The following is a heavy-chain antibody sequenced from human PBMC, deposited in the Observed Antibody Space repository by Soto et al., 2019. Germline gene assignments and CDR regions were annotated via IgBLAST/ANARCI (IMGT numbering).Heavy chain of an antibody. J-gene: IGHJ4*02. CDR3: ARDITMVRGVDY. CDR1: GFTFSSYG. CDR2: IWYDGSNK. D-gene: IGHD3-10*01. V-gene: IGHV3-33*01. Sequence: GGSLRLSCAASGFTFSSYGMHWVRQAPGKGLEWVAVIWYDGSNKYYADSVKGRFTISRDNSKNTLYLQMNSLRAEDTAVYYCARDITMVRGVDYWGQGTLVTVSS.